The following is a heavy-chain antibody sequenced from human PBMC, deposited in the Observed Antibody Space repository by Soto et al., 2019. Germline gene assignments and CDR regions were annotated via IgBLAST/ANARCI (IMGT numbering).Heavy chain of an antibody. J-gene: IGHJ6*03. CDR3: VRSLMDV. Sequence: SETLSLTCTVSGGSISSYYWGWIRQPPGKGLEWIGIIFFSGRTHYNPSLKSRVTISIDASKNQFSLNVISVTAADTGVYYCVRSLMDVWGKGTTVTVSS. CDR2: IFFSGRT. V-gene: IGHV4-59*08. CDR1: GGSISSYY.